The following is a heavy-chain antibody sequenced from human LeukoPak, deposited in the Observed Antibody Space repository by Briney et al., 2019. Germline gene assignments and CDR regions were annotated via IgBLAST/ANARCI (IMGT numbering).Heavy chain of an antibody. CDR2: INTDGTVT. Sequence: GGSLRLSCAASGFTFSKYRMRWVRQAPGKGLESVSRINTDGTVTTYADSVKGRFTVSRDNADNTMFLQMNSVRDEDTAVYYCATKQWLPPPLDSSCQGTPVTVSS. V-gene: IGHV3-74*01. CDR1: GFTFSKYR. D-gene: IGHD6-19*01. J-gene: IGHJ4*02. CDR3: ATKQWLPPPLDS.